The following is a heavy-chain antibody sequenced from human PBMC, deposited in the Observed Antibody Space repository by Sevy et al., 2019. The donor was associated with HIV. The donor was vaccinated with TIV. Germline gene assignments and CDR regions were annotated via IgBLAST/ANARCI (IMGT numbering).Heavy chain of an antibody. CDR1: GFTFSSYS. CDR3: ARDWWDSYGYHWLDP. D-gene: IGHD5-18*01. J-gene: IGHJ5*02. Sequence: GGSLRLSCAASGFTFSSYSMIWVRQAPGKGLEWISYISGGSVTIYYADSVKDRFTISRDNAKKSVYLEMNSLRVEDTAVYYCARDWWDSYGYHWLDPWGQGTLVTVSS. CDR2: ISGGSVTI. V-gene: IGHV3-48*01.